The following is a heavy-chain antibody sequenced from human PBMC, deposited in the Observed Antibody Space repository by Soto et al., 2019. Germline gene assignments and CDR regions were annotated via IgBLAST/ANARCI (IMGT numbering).Heavy chain of an antibody. CDR3: ARQMSSGLSVFDS. V-gene: IGHV4-39*01. CDR2: LSTTVLT. J-gene: IGHJ4*02. Sequence: AFVTQSHRWKVAHDYIRVSGCHWRAWINQPPGQGLEWIGGLSTTVLTTHNPSLGSRFTISVDAPNNKFSLEVTSVTAADTGFYYCARQMSSGLSVFDSWGQGTPVTVSS. CDR1: HDYIRVSGCH. D-gene: IGHD6-19*01.